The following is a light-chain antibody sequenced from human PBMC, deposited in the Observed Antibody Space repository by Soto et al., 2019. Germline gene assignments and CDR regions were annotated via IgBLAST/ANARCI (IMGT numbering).Light chain of an antibody. V-gene: IGKV3-20*01. J-gene: IGKJ1*01. CDR2: TAS. Sequence: EIVLTQSPGTLSLSPGEGATLSCRASQSVSRNYLAWYQQKPGQAPRLLIYTASRRATGIPDRFSGSGSGTDFTLTISRLEPEDSAVYYCQQYDSSPRTFGQGTKVEIK. CDR1: QSVSRNY. CDR3: QQYDSSPRT.